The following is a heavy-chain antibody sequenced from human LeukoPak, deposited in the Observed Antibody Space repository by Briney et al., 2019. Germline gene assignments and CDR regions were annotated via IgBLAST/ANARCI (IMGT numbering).Heavy chain of an antibody. V-gene: IGHV4-34*01. J-gene: IGHJ5*02. Sequence: SETLSLTCAVYGGSFSGYYWSWIRQPLGKGLEWIGEINHSGSTNYNPSLKSRVTISVDTSKNQFSLKLSSVTAADTAVYYCARRSIAARPRWFDPWGQGTLVTVSS. D-gene: IGHD6-6*01. CDR2: INHSGST. CDR3: ARRSIAARPRWFDP. CDR1: GGSFSGYY.